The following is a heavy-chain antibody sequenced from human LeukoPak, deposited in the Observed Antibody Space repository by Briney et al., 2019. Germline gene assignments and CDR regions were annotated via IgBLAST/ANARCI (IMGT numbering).Heavy chain of an antibody. V-gene: IGHV3-23*01. D-gene: IGHD1/OR15-1a*01. CDR3: AKDEKPDAKWNIDY. Sequence: GGSLRLSCAASGFTFSTYEMNWVRQAPGKGLEWVSAISGDGGRTVYADSVKGRFTISRDNSKNTVWLQMNSLRAEDMAVYYCAKDEKPDAKWNIDYWGRGTLVTVSS. CDR1: GFTFSTYE. CDR2: ISGDGGRT. J-gene: IGHJ4*02.